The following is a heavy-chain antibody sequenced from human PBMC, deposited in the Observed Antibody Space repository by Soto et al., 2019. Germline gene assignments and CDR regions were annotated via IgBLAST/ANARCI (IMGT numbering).Heavy chain of an antibody. CDR2: IIPIFGTA. Sequence: SVKVSCKASGGTFSSYAISWVRQAPGQRLEWMGGIIPIFGTANYAQKFQGRVTITADESTSTVYMELSSLRSEDTAVYYCARRGVDIVATTKYYYYGMDVWGQGTTVTVSS. V-gene: IGHV1-69*13. CDR3: ARRGVDIVATTKYYYYGMDV. J-gene: IGHJ6*02. CDR1: GGTFSSYA. D-gene: IGHD5-12*01.